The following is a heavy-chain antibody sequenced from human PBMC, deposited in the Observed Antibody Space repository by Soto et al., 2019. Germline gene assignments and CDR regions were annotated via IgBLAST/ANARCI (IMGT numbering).Heavy chain of an antibody. CDR1: GFTFGNYA. D-gene: IGHD4-17*01. V-gene: IGHV3-23*01. CDR3: ARCLPHDYGFDY. Sequence: EVQLLESGGGLVQPGGSLRLSCAASGFTFGNYAMSWVRQAPRKGLEWVSAISGRGGSTFYADSVKGRFIISRDNSKNTLYLQLNSLRAEDTAIYYCARCLPHDYGFDYWGHGTLVTVSS. J-gene: IGHJ4*01. CDR2: ISGRGGST.